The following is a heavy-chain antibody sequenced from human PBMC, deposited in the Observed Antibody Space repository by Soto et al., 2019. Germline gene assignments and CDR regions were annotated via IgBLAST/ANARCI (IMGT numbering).Heavy chain of an antibody. D-gene: IGHD2-15*01. Sequence: ASVKVSCKASGYTFTNFGINWVRQALGQRLEWMGWISAGNGNTNYSQKLQDRFTITRDTSANTAYMDLRTLTSEDTAVYYCARGIWVATTAPYYFDSWGQGTQVTVSS. CDR1: GYTFTNFG. CDR2: ISAGNGNT. CDR3: ARGIWVATTAPYYFDS. V-gene: IGHV1-3*01. J-gene: IGHJ4*02.